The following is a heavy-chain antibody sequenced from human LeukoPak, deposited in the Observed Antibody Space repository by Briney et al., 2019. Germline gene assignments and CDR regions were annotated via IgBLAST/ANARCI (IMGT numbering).Heavy chain of an antibody. J-gene: IGHJ6*02. CDR2: FYPEHGET. V-gene: IGHV1-24*01. D-gene: IGHD3-10*02. CDR3: ATVLFGEARGMAF. CDR1: GYTLTELS. Sequence: GAGVKVCCKVSGYTLTELSMHWVRQAPGKGLEWMGGFYPEHGETIYEQKSQGRVTMTKDTATDTAYLELSRLRPEETAVYSSATVLFGEARGMAFWGQGTTVTVSS.